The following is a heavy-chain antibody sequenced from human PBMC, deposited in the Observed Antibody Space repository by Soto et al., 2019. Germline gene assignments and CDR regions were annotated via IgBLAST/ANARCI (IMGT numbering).Heavy chain of an antibody. CDR3: AKGGIAVAGMWIDAFDI. Sequence: GGSLRLSCAASGFTFSSYGMHWVRQAPGKGLEWVAVISYDGSNKYYADSVKGRFTISRDNSKNTLYLQMNSLRAEDTAVYYCAKGGIAVAGMWIDAFDIWGQGTMVTVSS. CDR2: ISYDGSNK. CDR1: GFTFSSYG. J-gene: IGHJ3*02. D-gene: IGHD6-19*01. V-gene: IGHV3-30*18.